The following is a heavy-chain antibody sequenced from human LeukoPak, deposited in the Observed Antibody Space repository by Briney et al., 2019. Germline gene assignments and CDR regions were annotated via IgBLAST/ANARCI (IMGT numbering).Heavy chain of an antibody. D-gene: IGHD2/OR15-2a*01. CDR3: ARDLSPAYYYFDY. V-gene: IGHV3-30-3*01. J-gene: IGHJ4*02. Sequence: GGSLRLSCAASGFTFSSYAMHWVRQAPGKGLEWVAVISYDGSNKYYADSVKGRFTISRDNSKNTLYLQMNSLRAEDTAVYYCARDLSPAYYYFDYWGQGTLVTVSS. CDR1: GFTFSSYA. CDR2: ISYDGSNK.